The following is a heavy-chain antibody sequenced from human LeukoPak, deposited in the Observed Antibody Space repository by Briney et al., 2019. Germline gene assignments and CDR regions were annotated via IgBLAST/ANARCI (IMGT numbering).Heavy chain of an antibody. CDR1: GGSISSYY. CDR3: ARLYYGSGSQVSPPYGMDV. V-gene: IGHV4-59*08. Sequence: SETLSLTCTVSGGSISSYYWSWIRQPPGKGLEWIGYIYYSGSTNYHPSLKSRVTISVDTSKNQFSLKLSSVTAADTAVYYCARLYYGSGSQVSPPYGMDVWGQGTTVTVSS. CDR2: IYYSGST. J-gene: IGHJ6*02. D-gene: IGHD3-10*01.